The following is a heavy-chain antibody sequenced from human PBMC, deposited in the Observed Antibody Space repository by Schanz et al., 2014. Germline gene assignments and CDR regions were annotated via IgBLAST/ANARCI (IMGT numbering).Heavy chain of an antibody. D-gene: IGHD3-10*01. V-gene: IGHV1-46*03. CDR2: INPSEGGT. J-gene: IGHJ4*02. CDR3: AGGGVLVQEINFAY. Sequence: QSGTEVKKPGASVKVSCKASGYTFTNFYIHWVRQAPGQGLEWVGIINPSEGGTSFPQKLKDRRHMTSDRSTSTCYMELISLRSEDPVVHYCAGGGVLVQEINFAYWGQGSLVIVYS. CDR1: GYTFTNFY.